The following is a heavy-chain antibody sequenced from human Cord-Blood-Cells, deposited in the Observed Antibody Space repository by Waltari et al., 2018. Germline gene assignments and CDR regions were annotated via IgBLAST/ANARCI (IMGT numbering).Heavy chain of an antibody. CDR2: IGGRGGST. J-gene: IGHJ4*02. V-gene: IGHV3-23*01. CDR1: GFTFSSYA. D-gene: IGHD1-26*01. CDR3: AKDRRSHYYFDY. Sequence: EVQLLESGGGLVQPGGSLRLSCAASGFTFSSYAMSWVRQAPGKGLEWVSAIGGRGGSTYYADSVKGRFTIAGDNAKNTLYLQMNSLRAEDTAVYYCAKDRRSHYYFDYWGQGTLVTVSS.